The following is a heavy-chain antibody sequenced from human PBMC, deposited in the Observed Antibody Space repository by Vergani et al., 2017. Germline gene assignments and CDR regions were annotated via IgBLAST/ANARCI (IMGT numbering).Heavy chain of an antibody. CDR2: IYYSGST. V-gene: IGHV4-30-4*01. J-gene: IGHJ6*02. Sequence: QVQLQESGPGLVKPSETLSLTCTVSGGSISSGDYYWSWIRQPPGKGLEWIGYIYYSGSTYYNPSLKSRVTISVDTSKNQFSLKLSSVTAADTAVYYCARVRRDDSSGYYYYYGMDVWGQGTTVTVPS. D-gene: IGHD3-22*01. CDR3: ARVRRDDSSGYYYYYGMDV. CDR1: GGSISSGDYY.